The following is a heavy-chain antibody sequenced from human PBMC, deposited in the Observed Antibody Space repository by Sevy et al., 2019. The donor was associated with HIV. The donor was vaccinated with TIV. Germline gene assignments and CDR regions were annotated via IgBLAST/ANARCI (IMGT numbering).Heavy chain of an antibody. D-gene: IGHD1-26*01. CDR2: LKNTALGGTL. V-gene: IGHV3-49*04. CDR3: TACKGAQSIFDY. J-gene: IGHJ4*02. Sequence: GGSLRLSCTTSGFTFGDVAMSWVHQAPGKGLEWVAFLKNTALGGTLDHAVSVKGRFTISRDDSKGIAYLRMNDRKSEDTGVYYCTACKGAQSIFDYWGQGALVTVSS. CDR1: GFTFGDVA.